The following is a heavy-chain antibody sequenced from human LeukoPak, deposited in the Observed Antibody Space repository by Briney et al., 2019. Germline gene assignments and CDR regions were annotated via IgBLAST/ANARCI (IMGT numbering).Heavy chain of an antibody. V-gene: IGHV4-34*01. CDR2: INHSGST. CDR3: ARWVVGATRDYFDY. D-gene: IGHD1-26*01. J-gene: IGHJ4*02. Sequence: SETLSLTCAVYGGSFSGYYWSWIRQPAGKGLEWIGEINHSGSTNYNPSLKSRVTISVDTSKNQFSLKLSSVTAADTAVYYCARWVVGATRDYFDYWGQGTLVTVSS. CDR1: GGSFSGYY.